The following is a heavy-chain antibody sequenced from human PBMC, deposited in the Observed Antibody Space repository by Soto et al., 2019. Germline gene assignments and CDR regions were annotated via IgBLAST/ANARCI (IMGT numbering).Heavy chain of an antibody. CDR1: GGSISSGGYY. V-gene: IGHV4-31*03. Sequence: QVQLQESGPGLVKPSQTLSLTCTVSGGSISSGGYYWSWIRQHPGKGLEWIGYIYYSGSTYYNPSLKSRVTISVDPSKNQFSRKLSSVTAADTAVYYCARVHPSGNDYGDYDWDYWGQGTLVTVSS. D-gene: IGHD4-17*01. CDR2: IYYSGST. CDR3: ARVHPSGNDYGDYDWDY. J-gene: IGHJ4*02.